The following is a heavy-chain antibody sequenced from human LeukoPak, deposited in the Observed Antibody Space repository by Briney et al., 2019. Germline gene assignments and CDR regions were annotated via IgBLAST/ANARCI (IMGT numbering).Heavy chain of an antibody. V-gene: IGHV1-18*01. Sequence: ASVKVSCKASGYTFTSYGISWVRQAPGQGHEWMGWISAYNGNTNYAQKLQGRVTMTTDTSTSTAYMELRSLRSDDTAVYYCARDAIIAVAGGIDYWGQGTLVTVSS. CDR1: GYTFTSYG. D-gene: IGHD6-19*01. CDR2: ISAYNGNT. J-gene: IGHJ4*02. CDR3: ARDAIIAVAGGIDY.